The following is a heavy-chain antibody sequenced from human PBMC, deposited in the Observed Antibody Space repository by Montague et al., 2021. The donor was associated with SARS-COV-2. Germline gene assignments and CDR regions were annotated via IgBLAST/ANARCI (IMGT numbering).Heavy chain of an antibody. CDR3: ARSYYDILTAYYTPFDY. Sequence: PALVKPTQTLTLTCTFSGFSLSTSGMHASWIRQPPGKALEWLARIDWDDDKFYSTSPKTRLTISKDTSKNQVVLTMTNMDPVDTATYYCARSYYDILTAYYTPFDYWGQGTLVTVSS. V-gene: IGHV2-70*04. CDR2: IDWDDDK. CDR1: GFSLSTSGMH. D-gene: IGHD3-9*01. J-gene: IGHJ4*02.